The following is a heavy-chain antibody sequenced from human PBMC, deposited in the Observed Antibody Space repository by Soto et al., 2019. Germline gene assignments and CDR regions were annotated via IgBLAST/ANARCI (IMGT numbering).Heavy chain of an antibody. J-gene: IGHJ6*02. CDR3: ASPGGIAVAGISDGMDV. Sequence: QVQLVQSGAEVKKPGASVKVSCKASGYTFTSYDINWVRQATGQGLEWMGWMNPNSGNTGYAQKFQGRVTMTRNNYISTVYMEMSSLRSEDTDVYYCASPGGIAVAGISDGMDVWGQGTTVTVSS. CDR1: GYTFTSYD. D-gene: IGHD6-19*01. V-gene: IGHV1-8*01. CDR2: MNPNSGNT.